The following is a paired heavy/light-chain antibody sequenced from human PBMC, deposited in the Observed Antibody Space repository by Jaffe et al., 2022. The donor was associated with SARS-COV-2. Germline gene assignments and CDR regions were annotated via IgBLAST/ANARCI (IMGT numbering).Light chain of an antibody. CDR2: MVS. CDR1: RSLLLSDGNTY. J-gene: IGKJ2*01. Sequence: DVVMTQSPLSLPVTLGQPASFSCRSSRSLLLSDGNTYLSWFQQRPGQSPRRLIYMVSNRDSGVPDRFSGSGSDTDFTLKISRVEAEDVGVYFCLQGAHWPYTFGQGTKLEMK. CDR3: LQGAHWPYT. V-gene: IGKV2-30*02.
Heavy chain of an antibody. CDR1: GFTFSGFA. CDR3: ARDLSGSIDY. Sequence: QVQLVESGGDVVQPGTSLRLSCAASGFTFSGFAMHWVRQAPGKGLEWLAILWHDATKIYHADSVKGRFTISRDNSRNTLSLQMNSLRAEDTAVYYCARDLSGSIDYWGQGTRVTVSS. D-gene: IGHD1-20*01. V-gene: IGHV3-33*01. CDR2: LWHDATKI. J-gene: IGHJ4*02.